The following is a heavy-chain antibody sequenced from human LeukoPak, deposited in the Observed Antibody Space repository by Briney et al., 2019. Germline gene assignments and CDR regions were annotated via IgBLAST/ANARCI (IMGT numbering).Heavy chain of an antibody. CDR3: TRGVSATELYYYYYYYLDV. V-gene: IGHV1-2*02. D-gene: IGHD1-14*01. CDR2: INPYSGGT. Sequence: ASVKVSCKASGYTFTSYGISWVRQAPGQGLEWMGWINPYSGGTNYAQKFQGRVTMTRDMSISTAYMELSSLRSDDTAVYYCTRGVSATELYYYYYYYLDVWGKGTTVTVSS. CDR1: GYTFTSYG. J-gene: IGHJ6*03.